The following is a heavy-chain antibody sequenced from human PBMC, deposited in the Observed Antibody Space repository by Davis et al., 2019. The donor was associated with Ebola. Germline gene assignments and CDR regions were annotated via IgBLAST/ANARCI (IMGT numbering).Heavy chain of an antibody. V-gene: IGHV1-3*01. J-gene: IGHJ4*02. Sequence: ASVKVSCKASGYTFTSYAMHWVRQAPGQRLEWMGWINAGNGNTKYSQKFQGRVTITRDTSASTAYMELSSLRSEDTAVYYCARGWSYSSSWYTFDYWGQGTLVTVSS. D-gene: IGHD6-13*01. CDR2: INAGNGNT. CDR1: GYTFTSYA. CDR3: ARGWSYSSSWYTFDY.